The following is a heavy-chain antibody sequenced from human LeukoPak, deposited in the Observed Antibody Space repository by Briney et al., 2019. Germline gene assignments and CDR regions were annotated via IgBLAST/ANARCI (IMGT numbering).Heavy chain of an antibody. J-gene: IGHJ4*02. V-gene: IGHV5-51*01. CDR1: GYSFTSYW. CDR2: IYPGDSDT. D-gene: IGHD6-19*01. CDR3: ARHASSGWYAVRYFDY. Sequence: GESLKISCKGSGYSFTSYWIGWVRQVPGKGLEWMGIIYPGDSDTRYSPSFQGQVTISADKSISTAYLQWSSLKASDTAMYYCARHASSGWYAVRYFDYWGQGTLVTVSS.